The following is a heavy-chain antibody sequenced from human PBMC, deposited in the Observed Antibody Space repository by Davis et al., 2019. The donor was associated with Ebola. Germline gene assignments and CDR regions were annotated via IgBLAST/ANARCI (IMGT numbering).Heavy chain of an antibody. Sequence: ASVKVSCKASGSTFTSYGISWVRQAPGQGLEWMGWISAYNGNTNYAQKLQGRVTMTTDTSTSTAYMELRSLRSDDTAVYYCARAMTTVTLGYYYGMDVWGKGTTVTVSS. CDR1: GSTFTSYG. CDR3: ARAMTTVTLGYYYGMDV. CDR2: ISAYNGNT. D-gene: IGHD4-11*01. V-gene: IGHV1-18*01. J-gene: IGHJ6*04.